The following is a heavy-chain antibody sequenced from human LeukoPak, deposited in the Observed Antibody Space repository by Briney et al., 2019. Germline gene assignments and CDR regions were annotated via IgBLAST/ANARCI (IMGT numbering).Heavy chain of an antibody. CDR3: ARDSSSGYYYWFDP. J-gene: IGHJ5*02. Sequence: PGGSLRLSCAASGLTFSDYSMAWLRQAPGKGLEWVSYVTDSGNNMYYADSVKGRFTISRDNAKNSLYLQMNSLRAEDSAVYYCARDSSSGYYYWFDPWGQGTLVIVSS. D-gene: IGHD3-22*01. CDR2: VTDSGNNM. V-gene: IGHV3-11*01. CDR1: GLTFSDYS.